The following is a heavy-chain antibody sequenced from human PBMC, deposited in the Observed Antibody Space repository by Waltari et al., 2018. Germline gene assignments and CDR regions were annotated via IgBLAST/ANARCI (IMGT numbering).Heavy chain of an antibody. CDR1: GGSFSGYY. D-gene: IGHD3-3*01. CDR2: INHRGST. V-gene: IGHV4-34*01. Sequence: QVQLQQWGAGLLKPSETLSLTCAVYGGSFSGYYWSWIRQPPGKGLEWIGEINHRGSTNDIPSLKNRVTVSVDASKSQFSLELSSVTAADTAVYYWASPPSYDCWSGCRGYWGQGTLVTVSS. J-gene: IGHJ4*02. CDR3: ASPPSYDCWSGCRGY.